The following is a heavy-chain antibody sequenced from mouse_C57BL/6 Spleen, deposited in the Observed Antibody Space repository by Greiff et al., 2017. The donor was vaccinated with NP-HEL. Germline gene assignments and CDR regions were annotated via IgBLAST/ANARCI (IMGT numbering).Heavy chain of an antibody. CDR2: IDPSDSYT. Sequence: VQLQQPGAELVMPGASVKLSCKASGYTSTSYWMHWVKQRPGQGLEWIGEIDPSDSYTNYNQKFKGKSTLTVDKSSSTAYMQLSSLTSEDSVVYYCARSRSGSSPARFAYWGQGTLVTVSA. CDR1: GYTSTSYW. V-gene: IGHV1-69*01. CDR3: ARSRSGSSPARFAY. J-gene: IGHJ3*01. D-gene: IGHD1-1*01.